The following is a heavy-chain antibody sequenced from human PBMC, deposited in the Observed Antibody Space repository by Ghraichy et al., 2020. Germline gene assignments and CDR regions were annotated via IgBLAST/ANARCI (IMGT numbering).Heavy chain of an antibody. J-gene: IGHJ5*02. V-gene: IGHV3-48*02. CDR1: GFTFSSYS. CDR2: ISSSSSTI. CDR3: ARDRRSPVDDFWSGYWLNWFDP. D-gene: IGHD3-3*01. Sequence: GGSLRLSCAASGFTFSSYSMNWVRQAPGKGLEWVSYISSSSSTIYYADSVKGRFTISRDNAKNSLYLQMNSLRDEDTAVYYCARDRRSPVDDFWSGYWLNWFDPWGQGTLVTVSS.